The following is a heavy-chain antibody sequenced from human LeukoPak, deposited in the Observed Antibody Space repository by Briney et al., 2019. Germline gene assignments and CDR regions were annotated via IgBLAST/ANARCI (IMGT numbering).Heavy chain of an antibody. Sequence: PGGSLRLSCAASGFTFSSYAMSWVRQAPGKGLEWVSAISGSGGSTYYADSVKGRFTISRDSSKNTLYLQMNSLRAEDTAVYYCAKRRDSSSWYFDYWGQGTLVTVSS. D-gene: IGHD6-13*01. CDR3: AKRRDSSSWYFDY. V-gene: IGHV3-23*01. CDR2: ISGSGGST. CDR1: GFTFSSYA. J-gene: IGHJ4*02.